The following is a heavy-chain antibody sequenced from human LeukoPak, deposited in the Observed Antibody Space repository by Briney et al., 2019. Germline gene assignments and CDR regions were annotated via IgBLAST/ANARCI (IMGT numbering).Heavy chain of an antibody. CDR2: INSDGSST. D-gene: IGHD6-6*01. Sequence: PGGSLRLSCAASGFTFSSYWMHWVRQAPGKGRVWVSRINSDGSSTRYADSVKGRFTISRDNAKNTLYLQMNSRRAEETAVYYCARVRIAAPVFDYWGQGTLVTVSS. J-gene: IGHJ4*02. CDR3: ARVRIAAPVFDY. V-gene: IGHV3-74*01. CDR1: GFTFSSYW.